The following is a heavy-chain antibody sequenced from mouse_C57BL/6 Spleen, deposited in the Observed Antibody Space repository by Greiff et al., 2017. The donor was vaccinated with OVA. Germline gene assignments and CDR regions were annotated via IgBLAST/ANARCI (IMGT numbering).Heavy chain of an antibody. J-gene: IGHJ2*01. Sequence: QVQLQQSGPELVKPGASVKISCKASGYAFSSSWMNWVKQRPGKGLEWIGRIYPGDGDTNYNGKFKGKATLTADKSSSTAYMQLSSLTSEDSAVYFCARGSYYYGSSYEGDYFDYWGKGTTLTVSS. V-gene: IGHV1-82*01. D-gene: IGHD1-1*01. CDR2: IYPGDGDT. CDR1: GYAFSSSW. CDR3: ARGSYYYGSSYEGDYFDY.